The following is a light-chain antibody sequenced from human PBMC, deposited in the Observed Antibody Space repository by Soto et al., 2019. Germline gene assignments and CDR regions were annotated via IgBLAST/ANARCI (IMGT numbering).Light chain of an antibody. J-gene: IGKJ1*01. CDR3: QQYDRSPWT. CDR1: QSVPRNY. CDR2: DAS. V-gene: IGKV3D-20*01. Sequence: EVMLTQSPATLPLPPGERATLSCGASQSVPRNYLAWYQQKSGLAPRLLMYDASIRATGIPDRFSGSGSGTDFTLTISRLEPEDFAVYYCQQYDRSPWTFGQGTKVDIK.